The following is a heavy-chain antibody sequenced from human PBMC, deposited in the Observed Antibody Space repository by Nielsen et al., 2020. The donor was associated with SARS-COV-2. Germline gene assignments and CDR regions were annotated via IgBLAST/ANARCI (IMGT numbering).Heavy chain of an antibody. CDR1: GGSISSYY. CDR3: ARDANYDFWSGPSGMDV. V-gene: IGHV4-59*01. Sequence: SETLSLTCTVSGGSISSYYWSWIRQPPGKGLEWIGYIYYSGSTNYNPSLKSRVTISVDTSKNQFSLKLSSVTAADTAVYYCARDANYDFWSGPSGMDVWGQGTTVTASS. D-gene: IGHD3-3*01. CDR2: IYYSGST. J-gene: IGHJ6*02.